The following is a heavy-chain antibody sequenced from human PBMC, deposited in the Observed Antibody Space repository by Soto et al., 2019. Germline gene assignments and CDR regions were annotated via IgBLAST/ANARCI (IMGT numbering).Heavy chain of an antibody. CDR3: AKAQWFVATTNFDY. CDR2: IGGSGGST. V-gene: IGHV3-23*01. D-gene: IGHD5-12*01. Sequence: GGSLRLSCAASGFTFSSYAMSWVRQAPGKGLEWVSAIGGSGGSTYYADSVKGRFTISRDNSTNTLYLQMNSLRAEDTAVYYCAKAQWFVATTNFDYWGQGTLVTVSS. CDR1: GFTFSSYA. J-gene: IGHJ4*02.